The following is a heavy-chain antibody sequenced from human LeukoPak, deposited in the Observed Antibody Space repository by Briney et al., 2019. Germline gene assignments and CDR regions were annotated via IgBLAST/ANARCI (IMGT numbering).Heavy chain of an antibody. J-gene: IGHJ3*02. D-gene: IGHD3-22*01. CDR3: ASTLVVSDAFDI. CDR1: GFTFSSYA. CDR2: ISYDGSNK. Sequence: GGSLRLSCAASGFTFSSYAMHWVRQAPGKGLEWVAVISYDGSNKYYADSVKGRFTISRDNSKNTLYLQMNSLRAEDTAVYYCASTLVVSDAFDIWGQGTMVTVSS. V-gene: IGHV3-30*04.